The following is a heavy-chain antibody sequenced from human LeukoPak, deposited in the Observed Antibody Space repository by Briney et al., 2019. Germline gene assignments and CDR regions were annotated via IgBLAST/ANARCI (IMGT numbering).Heavy chain of an antibody. CDR1: GYTFTSYG. D-gene: IGHD3-16*02. CDR3: ARQRVDYVWGSYRYFDY. Sequence: ASVKVSCKASGYTFTSYGISWVRQAPGQGLEWMGWISAYNGNTNYAQKLQGRVTMTTDTSTSTAYMELRSLRSDDTAVYYCARQRVDYVWGSYRYFDYWGQGTLVTVSS. V-gene: IGHV1-18*01. CDR2: ISAYNGNT. J-gene: IGHJ4*02.